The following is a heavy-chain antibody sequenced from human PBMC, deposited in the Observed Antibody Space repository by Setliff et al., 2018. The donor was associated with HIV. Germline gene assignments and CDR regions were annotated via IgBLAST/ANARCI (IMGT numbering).Heavy chain of an antibody. Sequence: LSLTCTVSGGSISSSSYYWGWIRQPPGKGLEWIGSIFNDGRTYYNPSLKSRVTIPMDTSTNQFSLKLASVTAADTAVYFCARHFPSISLFFGDPGPFDRWGQGALVTVSS. CDR1: GGSISSSSYY. J-gene: IGHJ4*02. CDR2: IFNDGRT. D-gene: IGHD3-10*01. V-gene: IGHV4-39*01. CDR3: ARHFPSISLFFGDPGPFDR.